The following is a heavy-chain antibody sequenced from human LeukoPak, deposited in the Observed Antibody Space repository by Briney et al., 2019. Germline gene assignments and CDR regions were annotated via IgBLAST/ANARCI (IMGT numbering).Heavy chain of an antibody. CDR2: INHSGST. J-gene: IGHJ4*02. CDR1: GGSFSGYY. V-gene: IGHV4-34*01. CDR3: ARADYGSGSYHFDY. Sequence: SETLSLTWAVYGGSFSGYYWSWIRQPPGKGLEWIGEINHSGSTNYNPSLKSRVTISVDTSKNQFSLKLSSVTAADTAVYYCARADYGSGSYHFDYWGQGTLVTVSS. D-gene: IGHD3-10*01.